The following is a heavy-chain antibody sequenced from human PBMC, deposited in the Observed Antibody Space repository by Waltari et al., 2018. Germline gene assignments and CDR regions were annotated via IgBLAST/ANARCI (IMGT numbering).Heavy chain of an antibody. V-gene: IGHV4-59*01. J-gene: IGHJ6*03. CDR3: ARVEYYYYMDV. CDR2: IYYSGST. CDR1: GGSISSYY. Sequence: QVQLQESGPGLVKPSETLSLTCTVSGGSISSYYWSWIRQPPGKGLEWIGYIYYSGSTNFNPSLKSRVTISVDTSKNQFSLKLSSVTAADTAVYYCARVEYYYYMDVWGKGTTVTVSS.